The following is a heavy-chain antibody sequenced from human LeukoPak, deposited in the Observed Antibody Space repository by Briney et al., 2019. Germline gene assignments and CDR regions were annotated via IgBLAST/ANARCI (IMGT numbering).Heavy chain of an antibody. V-gene: IGHV4-38-2*01. CDR2: IYHSGST. CDR1: GYSISSGYY. J-gene: IGHJ4*02. Sequence: PSETLSLTCAVSGYSISSGYYWGWIRQPPGKGLEWIGSIYHSGSTYYNPSLKSRVTISVDTSKSQFSLKLSSVTAADTAVYYCATLWFGESPFDYWGQGTLVTVSS. D-gene: IGHD3-10*01. CDR3: ATLWFGESPFDY.